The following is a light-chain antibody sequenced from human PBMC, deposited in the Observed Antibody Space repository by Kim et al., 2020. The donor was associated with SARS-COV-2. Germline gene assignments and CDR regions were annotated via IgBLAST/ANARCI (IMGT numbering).Light chain of an antibody. CDR3: QQYGSSPYS. CDR1: QSVTSNY. Sequence: LSPGERAPLSCRASQSVTSNYLAWYQQKPGQAPRLLISGASNRATGIPDRFSGSGSGKDFTLTISRLEPEDFAVFYCQQYGSSPYSFGQGTKLEIK. J-gene: IGKJ2*03. V-gene: IGKV3-20*01. CDR2: GAS.